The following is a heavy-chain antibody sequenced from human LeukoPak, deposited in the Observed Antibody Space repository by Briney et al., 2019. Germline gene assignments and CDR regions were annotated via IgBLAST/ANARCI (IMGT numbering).Heavy chain of an antibody. CDR1: GGSISSYY. CDR3: ARDHGSGSYRN. V-gene: IGHV4-59*01. J-gene: IGHJ4*02. D-gene: IGHD3-10*01. Sequence: SGTLSLTCTVSGGSISSYYWSWIRQPPGKGLEWIGYIYYSGSTNYNPSLKSRVTISVDTSKNQFSLKLSSVTAADTAVYYCARDHGSGSYRNWGQGTLVTVSS. CDR2: IYYSGST.